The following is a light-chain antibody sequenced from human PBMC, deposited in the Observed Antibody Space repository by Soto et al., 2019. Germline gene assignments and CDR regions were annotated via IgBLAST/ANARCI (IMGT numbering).Light chain of an antibody. CDR2: RDN. Sequence: QSVLTQPPSASGTPGQRVTISCSGSRSNIGSNPVQWYLQVPGTAPKLLIYRDNEQPSGVHDRFSGSKSGTSASLAISGLPSENEADYHCATWDDGLYGPVFGGGTKLTVL. CDR1: RSNIGSNP. CDR3: ATWDDGLYGPV. J-gene: IGLJ3*02. V-gene: IGLV1-44*01.